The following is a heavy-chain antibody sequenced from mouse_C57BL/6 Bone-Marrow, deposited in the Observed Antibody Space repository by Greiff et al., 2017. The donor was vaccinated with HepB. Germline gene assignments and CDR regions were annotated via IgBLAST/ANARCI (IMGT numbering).Heavy chain of an antibody. CDR2: IHPNSGST. CDR1: GYTFTSYW. CDR3: ARSFYYYGPYFDY. V-gene: IGHV1-64*01. D-gene: IGHD1-1*01. J-gene: IGHJ2*01. Sequence: VQLQQSGAELVKPGASVKLSCKASGYTFTSYWMHWVKQRPGQGLEWIGMIHPNSGSTNYNEKFKSKATLTVDKSSSTAYMQLSSLTSEDSAVYYCARSFYYYGPYFDYWGQGTTLTVSS.